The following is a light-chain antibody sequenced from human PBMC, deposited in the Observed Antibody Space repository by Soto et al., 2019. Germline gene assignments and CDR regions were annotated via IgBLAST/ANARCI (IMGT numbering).Light chain of an antibody. Sequence: EIVLTQSPGTLPLSPGERATLSCRASQSVSSYLAWYQQKPGQAPRLLIYAASNRATDIPARFSGSGSGTDFTLTISSLEPEDFAVYYCQQRSNWPPTFGPGTKVDIK. CDR2: AAS. CDR1: QSVSSY. CDR3: QQRSNWPPT. V-gene: IGKV3-11*01. J-gene: IGKJ3*01.